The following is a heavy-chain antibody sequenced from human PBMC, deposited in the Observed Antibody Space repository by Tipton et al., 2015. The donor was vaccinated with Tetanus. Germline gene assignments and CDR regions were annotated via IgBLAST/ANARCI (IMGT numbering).Heavy chain of an antibody. J-gene: IGHJ4*02. CDR2: ISSSGATI. Sequence: GSLRLSCAASGFTLSDYYMSWIRQAPGKGLEWLSYISSSGATINYADSVKGRFTLSRDTAKNSLYLLMDSLRADDTAVYYCGRDRDLFAGVVVIPAVMGQWGQGTPVAVSS. CDR1: GFTLSDYY. D-gene: IGHD3-16*02. V-gene: IGHV3-11*01. CDR3: GRDRDLFAGVVVIPAVMGQ.